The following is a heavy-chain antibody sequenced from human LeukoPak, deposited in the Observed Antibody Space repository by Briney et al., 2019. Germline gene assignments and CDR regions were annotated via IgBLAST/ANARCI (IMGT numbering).Heavy chain of an antibody. D-gene: IGHD6-6*01. Sequence: GGSLRLSCAASGFTFSSYGMHWVRQAPGKGLEWVAFIRYDGSNKYYADSVKGRFTISRDNSKNTLYLQMNSLRAEDTAVYYCAKGIRAARPRYFDYWGQGTLVTVSS. J-gene: IGHJ4*02. CDR2: IRYDGSNK. CDR1: GFTFSSYG. CDR3: AKGIRAARPRYFDY. V-gene: IGHV3-30*02.